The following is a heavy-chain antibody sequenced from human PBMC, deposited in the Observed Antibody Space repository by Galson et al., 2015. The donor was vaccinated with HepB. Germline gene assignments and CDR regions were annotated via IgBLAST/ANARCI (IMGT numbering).Heavy chain of an antibody. CDR1: GFTFRNYA. V-gene: IGHV3-23*01. D-gene: IGHD3-3*01. CDR2: ISGSGGST. CDR3: ARDLGDFWSGLVPMGAFDI. Sequence: SLRLSCAASGFTFRNYAMNWVRQAPGKGLEWVSAISGSGGSTYYADSVKGRFTISRDNPKNTLYLQMNSLRADDTAVYYCARDLGDFWSGLVPMGAFDIWGQGTMVTVSS. J-gene: IGHJ3*02.